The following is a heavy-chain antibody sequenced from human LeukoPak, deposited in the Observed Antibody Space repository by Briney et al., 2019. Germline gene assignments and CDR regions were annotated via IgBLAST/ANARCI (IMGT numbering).Heavy chain of an antibody. Sequence: SETLSLTCTVSGGSISSGGYYWSWIRQPPGKGLEWIGYIYHSGSTYYNPSLKSRVTISVDRSKNQFSLKLSSVTAADTAVYYCARGYDYRIFDYWGQGTLVTVSS. CDR1: GGSISSGGYY. CDR3: ARGYDYRIFDY. V-gene: IGHV4-30-2*01. J-gene: IGHJ4*02. CDR2: IYHSGST. D-gene: IGHD3-16*01.